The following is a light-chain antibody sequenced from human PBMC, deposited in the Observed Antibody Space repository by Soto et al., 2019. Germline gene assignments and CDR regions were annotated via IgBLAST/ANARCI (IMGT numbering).Light chain of an antibody. CDR3: QQYANSRT. Sequence: ESVLTQSPGTLSLSPGERATLSCRASQSVSNTYLAWYQQKPGQAPRLLIYDASSRATGIPDRFSGSGSGTDFTLTISRLEPEDFAVYYCQQYANSRTFGQGTRWIS. CDR1: QSVSNTY. J-gene: IGKJ1*01. V-gene: IGKV3-20*01. CDR2: DAS.